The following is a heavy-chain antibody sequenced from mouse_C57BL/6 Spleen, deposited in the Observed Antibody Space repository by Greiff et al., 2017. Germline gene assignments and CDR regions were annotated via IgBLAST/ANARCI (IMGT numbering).Heavy chain of an antibody. D-gene: IGHD1-1*01. CDR2: IHPNSGST. V-gene: IGHV1-64*01. CDR1: GYTFTSYW. CDR3: YYYGSRDAMDY. Sequence: VQLQQPGAELVKPGASVKLSCKASGYTFTSYWMHWVKQRPGQGLEWIGMIHPNSGSTNYNEKFKSKATLTVDKSSSTAYMQLSSLTSEDSAVYYCYYYGSRDAMDYWGQGTSVTVSS. J-gene: IGHJ4*01.